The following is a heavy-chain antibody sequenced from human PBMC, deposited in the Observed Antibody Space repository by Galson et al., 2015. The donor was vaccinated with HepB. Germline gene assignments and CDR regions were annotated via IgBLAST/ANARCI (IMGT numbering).Heavy chain of an antibody. CDR2: ISYDGRNR. V-gene: IGHV3-30*18. Sequence: SLRLSCAASGFTFSSYGMHWVRQAPGKGLEWVAVISYDGRNRYYADSVKGRFTISRDNSKNTLYLQMNSLRAEDTAVYYCAKEMDYDFWSGYYTRGEGAEAIDYWGQGTLVTVSS. D-gene: IGHD3-3*01. J-gene: IGHJ4*02. CDR1: GFTFSSYG. CDR3: AKEMDYDFWSGYYTRGEGAEAIDY.